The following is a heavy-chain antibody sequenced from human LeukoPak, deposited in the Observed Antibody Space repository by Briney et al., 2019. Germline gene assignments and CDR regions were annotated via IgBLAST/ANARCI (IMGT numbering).Heavy chain of an antibody. CDR2: ISSTSSTI. J-gene: IGHJ4*02. CDR1: GFTFSTYT. Sequence: GRSLRLSCAASGFTFSTYTMNWVRQAPGKGLEWVSSISSTSSTIPYADSVKGRFTISRDNAKNSLYLQMNSLRDEDTAVYYCARARGDDYWGQGTLVTVSS. D-gene: IGHD2-21*02. V-gene: IGHV3-48*02. CDR3: ARARGDDY.